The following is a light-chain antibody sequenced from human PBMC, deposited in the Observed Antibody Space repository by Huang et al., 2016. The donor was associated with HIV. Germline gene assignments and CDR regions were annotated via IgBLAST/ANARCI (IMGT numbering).Light chain of an antibody. CDR3: QQSYKAPRT. V-gene: IGKV1-39*01. Sequence: DIQMTQSPSSLSASVGDRVIISCRASQSINKYLNCYQQMPGKAPKLLIYGASTLQRGVSSRFSGSVSGTDFTLTIGSLQPEDAATYYCQQSYKAPRTFGQGTLLEI. CDR2: GAS. CDR1: QSINKY. J-gene: IGKJ2*01.